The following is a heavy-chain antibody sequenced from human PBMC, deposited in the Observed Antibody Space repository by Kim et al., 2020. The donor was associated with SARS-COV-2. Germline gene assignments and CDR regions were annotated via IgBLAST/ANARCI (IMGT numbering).Heavy chain of an antibody. J-gene: IGHJ6*02. D-gene: IGHD6-13*01. V-gene: IGHV3-11*05. CDR2: ISSSSSYT. Sequence: GGSLRLSCAASGFTFSDYYMNWIRQAPGKGLEWVAHISSSSSYTNYADSVKGRFTISRDNAKNSLYLQMKTLRAEDTAVYYCAREKGSWMNYFGMDVWGQGTTVTVSS. CDR3: AREKGSWMNYFGMDV. CDR1: GFTFSDYY.